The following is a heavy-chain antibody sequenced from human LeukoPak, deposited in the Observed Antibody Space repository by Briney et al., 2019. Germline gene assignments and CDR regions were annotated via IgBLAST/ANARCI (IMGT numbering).Heavy chain of an antibody. CDR2: INHSGST. V-gene: IGHV4-34*01. CDR3: ARGMQPSYYDILTGFGPRDYYYYMDV. Sequence: SETLSLTCAVYGGSFSGYYWSWIRQPPGKGLEWIGEINHSGSTNYNPSLKSRVTISVDTSKNQFSLKLSSVTAADTAVYYCARGMQPSYYDILTGFGPRDYYYYMDVWGKGTTVTISS. D-gene: IGHD3-9*01. CDR1: GGSFSGYY. J-gene: IGHJ6*03.